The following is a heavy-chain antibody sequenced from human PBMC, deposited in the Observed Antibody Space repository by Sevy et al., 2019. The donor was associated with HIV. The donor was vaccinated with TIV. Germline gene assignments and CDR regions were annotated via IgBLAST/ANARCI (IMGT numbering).Heavy chain of an antibody. CDR1: GGSISSSSYY. CDR2: IYYSGST. D-gene: IGHD2-21*02. J-gene: IGHJ3*02. CDR3: ARQGGLAYCGGDCYSPAFDI. V-gene: IGHV4-39*01. Sequence: SETLSLTCTVSGGSISSSSYYWGWIRQPPGKGLEWIGSIYYSGSTYYNPSLKSRVTISVDTSKNQFSLKLSSVTAAETAVDYCARQGGLAYCGGDCYSPAFDIWGQGTMVTVSS.